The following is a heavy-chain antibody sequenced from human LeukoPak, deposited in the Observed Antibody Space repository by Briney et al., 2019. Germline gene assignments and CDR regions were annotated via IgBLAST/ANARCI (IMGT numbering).Heavy chain of an antibody. CDR3: ARGGAATKSKTDAFDI. V-gene: IGHV4-34*01. Sequence: SETLSLTCAVYGGSFSGYYWSWIRQPPGRGLEWIGEINHSGSTNYNPSLKSRVTISVDTSKNQFSLKLSSVTAADTAVYYCARGGAATKSKTDAFDIWGQGTMVTVSS. D-gene: IGHD5-12*01. J-gene: IGHJ3*02. CDR1: GGSFSGYY. CDR2: INHSGST.